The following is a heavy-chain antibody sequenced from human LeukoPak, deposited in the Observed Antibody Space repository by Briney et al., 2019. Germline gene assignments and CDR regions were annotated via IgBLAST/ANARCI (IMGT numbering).Heavy chain of an antibody. Sequence: GGSLRLSCAASGFTFSDYYMSWIRQAPGKGLEWVSYISSSGSTIYYADSVKGRFTISRDNAKNSLYLQMNSLRAEDTAVYYCARDQSLWFGELFPYYFDYWGQGTLVTVSS. J-gene: IGHJ4*02. CDR2: ISSSGSTI. V-gene: IGHV3-11*01. D-gene: IGHD3-10*01. CDR1: GFTFSDYY. CDR3: ARDQSLWFGELFPYYFDY.